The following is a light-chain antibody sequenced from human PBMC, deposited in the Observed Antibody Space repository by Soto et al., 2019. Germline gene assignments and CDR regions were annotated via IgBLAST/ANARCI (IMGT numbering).Light chain of an antibody. CDR1: QSVSSSY. Sequence: EILVTKSPVALSLSPGERATLSCRASQSVSSSYLAWYQHKPGQAPRLLIYGASSRATGIPDRFSGSGSGTEFTLTISRLESEDFAVYYCQHYGNSLCTFGGGTKVDIK. J-gene: IGKJ4*02. CDR3: QHYGNSLCT. V-gene: IGKV3-20*01. CDR2: GAS.